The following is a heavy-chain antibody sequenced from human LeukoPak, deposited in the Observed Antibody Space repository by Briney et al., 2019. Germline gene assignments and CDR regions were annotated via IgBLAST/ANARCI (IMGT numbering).Heavy chain of an antibody. CDR3: ARDYRSSPSCYFDNWFDP. CDR2: IYTSGST. Sequence: SETLSLTCTVSGRSISSGRYYWSWIRQPAGKGLEWIGRIYTSGSTNYNPSLKSRVTRSVDTSKNQFSLKLSSVTAADTAVYYCARDYRSSPSCYFDNWFDPWGPGTLVTVSS. D-gene: IGHD2-2*01. CDR1: GRSISSGRYY. V-gene: IGHV4-61*02. J-gene: IGHJ5*02.